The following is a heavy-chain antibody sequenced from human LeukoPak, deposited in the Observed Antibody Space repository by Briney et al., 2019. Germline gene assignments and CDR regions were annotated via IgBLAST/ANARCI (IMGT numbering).Heavy chain of an antibody. V-gene: IGHV3-23*01. Sequence: GGSLRLSCAASGFTFSSYAMSWVRQAPGKGLEWVSAISGSGGSTYYADSVKGRFTISRDNSKNTLYLQMNSLRAEDTGVYYCAKTPRDYYDSSGYYFGYWGQGTLVTVSS. CDR3: AKTPRDYYDSSGYYFGY. D-gene: IGHD3-22*01. CDR2: ISGSGGST. J-gene: IGHJ4*02. CDR1: GFTFSSYA.